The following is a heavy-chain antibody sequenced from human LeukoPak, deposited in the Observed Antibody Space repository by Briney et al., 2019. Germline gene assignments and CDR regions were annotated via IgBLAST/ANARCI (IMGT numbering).Heavy chain of an antibody. D-gene: IGHD1-14*01. CDR2: IGPTGSDR. CDR3: ATETNGRHYDY. Sequence: KSGGSLRLSCTASGLTFSTSGFNWVRQAPGKGLEWVASIGPTGSDRYHADSIKGRFTISRDNANNFLYLQMNSLRAGDTAVYYCATETNGRHYDYWGQGTLLTVSS. J-gene: IGHJ4*02. V-gene: IGHV3-21*06. CDR1: GLTFSTSG.